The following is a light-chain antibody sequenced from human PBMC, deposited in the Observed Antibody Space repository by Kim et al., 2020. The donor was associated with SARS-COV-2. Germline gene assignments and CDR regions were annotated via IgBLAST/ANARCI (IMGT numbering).Light chain of an antibody. CDR2: DNN. J-gene: IGLJ2*01. Sequence: QSVLTQPPSVSAAPGQRVTISCSGSSSNIGNNYVSWYQHLPGAAPKLLIYDNNKRPSGLPDRFSGSRSGMSATLAITGLQTGDEADYYCATWDNRLSAVLFGGGTQLTVL. CDR3: ATWDNRLSAVL. V-gene: IGLV1-51*01. CDR1: SSNIGNNY.